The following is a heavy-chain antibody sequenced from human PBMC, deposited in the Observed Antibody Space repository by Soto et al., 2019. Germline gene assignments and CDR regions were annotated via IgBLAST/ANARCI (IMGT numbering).Heavy chain of an antibody. Sequence: PSETLSLTCAVYGGSFSGYYWSWIRQPPGKGLEWIGEINHSGSTNYNPSLKSRVTISVDTSKNQFSLKLSSVTAADTAVYYCARHQGRDGYIQHFDYWGQGTLVT. V-gene: IGHV4-34*01. J-gene: IGHJ4*02. CDR1: GGSFSGYY. D-gene: IGHD5-12*01. CDR2: INHSGST. CDR3: ARHQGRDGYIQHFDY.